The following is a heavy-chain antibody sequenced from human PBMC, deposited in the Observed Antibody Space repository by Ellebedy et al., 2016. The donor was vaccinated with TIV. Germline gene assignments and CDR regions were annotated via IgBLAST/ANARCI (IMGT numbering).Heavy chain of an antibody. CDR3: ARDVVVPAASGYDVGGY. CDR2: INPSGGST. CDR1: GYTFTSYY. Sequence: ASVKVSXXASGYTFTSYYMHWVRQAPGQGLEWMGIINPSGGSTSYAQKFQGRVTMTRDTSTSTVYMELSSLRSEDTAVYYCARDVVVPAASGYDVGGYWGQGTLVTVSS. D-gene: IGHD2-2*01. J-gene: IGHJ4*02. V-gene: IGHV1-46*01.